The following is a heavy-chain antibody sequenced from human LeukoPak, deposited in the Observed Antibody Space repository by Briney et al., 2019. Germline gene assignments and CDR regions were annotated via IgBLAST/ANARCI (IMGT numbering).Heavy chain of an antibody. V-gene: IGHV4-4*07. J-gene: IGHJ3*02. CDR2: IYTSGST. CDR3: ARFMYSGSSDAFDI. Sequence: SETLSLTCTVSGGSISSYYWSWIRQPAGEGLEWIGRIYTSGSTNYNPSLKSRVTMSVDTSKNQFSLKLSSVTAADTAVYYCARFMYSGSSDAFDIWGQGTMVTVSS. D-gene: IGHD1-26*01. CDR1: GGSISSYY.